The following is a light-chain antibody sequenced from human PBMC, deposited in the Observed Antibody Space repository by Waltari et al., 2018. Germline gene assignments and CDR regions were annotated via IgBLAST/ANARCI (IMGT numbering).Light chain of an antibody. Sequence: DIVMTQSPDSLAVSLGERATINCQSSQSVLYSSTNKNYLAWYQQKPRQPPKLLIYWASTRESGVPDRFSGSGSGTDFTLTIGSLQAEDVAVYYCQQYYSTPWTFGQGTKVEIK. CDR2: WAS. CDR1: QSVLYSSTNKNY. V-gene: IGKV4-1*01. CDR3: QQYYSTPWT. J-gene: IGKJ1*01.